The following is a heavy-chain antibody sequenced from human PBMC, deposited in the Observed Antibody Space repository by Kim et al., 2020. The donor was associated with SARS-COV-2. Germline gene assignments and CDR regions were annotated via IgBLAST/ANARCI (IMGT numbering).Heavy chain of an antibody. J-gene: IGHJ4*02. V-gene: IGHV3-21*01. CDR2: ISSSSSYI. D-gene: IGHD2-15*01. Sequence: GGSLRLSCAASGFTFSSYSMNWVRQAPGKGLEWVSSISSSSSYIYYADSVKGRFTISRDNAKNSLYLQMNSLRAEDTAVYYCARATYEPAVLGYCSGGSCSIFFDHWGQGTLVTVSS. CDR1: GFTFSSYS. CDR3: ARATYEPAVLGYCSGGSCSIFFDH.